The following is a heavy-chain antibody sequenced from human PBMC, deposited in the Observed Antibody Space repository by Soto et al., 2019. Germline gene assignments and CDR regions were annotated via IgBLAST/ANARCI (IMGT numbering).Heavy chain of an antibody. V-gene: IGHV1-18*01. J-gene: IGHJ3*02. CDR2: ISAYNGNT. D-gene: IGHD2-21*02. CDR1: GYTFTSYG. Sequence: QVQLVQSGAEVKKPGASVKVSCKASGYTFTSYGISWVRQAPGQGLEWMGWISAYNGNTNYAQKLQGRVTMTTDTSTSTAYMELRILRSDDTAVYYCARVQTGYCGGDCYSSGAFDIWGQGTMVTVSS. CDR3: ARVQTGYCGGDCYSSGAFDI.